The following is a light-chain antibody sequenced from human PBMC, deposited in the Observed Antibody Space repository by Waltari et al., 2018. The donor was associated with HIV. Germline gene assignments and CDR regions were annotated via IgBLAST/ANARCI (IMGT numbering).Light chain of an antibody. V-gene: IGLV1-40*01. J-gene: IGLJ2*01. CDR2: GNN. CDR3: QSYDSRLRAVV. Sequence: QSVLTQPPSVSGAPGQRVTISCTGSSSNTGAGYDVHWYQQLPGTAPKLLIYGNNNRPSGVPDRFSVSKSGTSVSLAITGLQAEDEADYFGQSYDSRLRAVVFGGGTKLTVL. CDR1: SSNTGAGYD.